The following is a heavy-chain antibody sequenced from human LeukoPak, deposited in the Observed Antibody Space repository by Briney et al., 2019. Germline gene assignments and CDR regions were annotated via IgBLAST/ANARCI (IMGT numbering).Heavy chain of an antibody. D-gene: IGHD2-2*01. CDR2: ISSSGSTI. CDR3: ARDWYCSSTSCYENYYGMDV. V-gene: IGHV3-48*03. J-gene: IGHJ6*02. Sequence: GGSLRLSCAASGFTFSSYEMNWVRQAPGKGLEWVSYISSSGSTIYYADSVKGRFTISRDNAKNSLYLQMNSLRAENTAVYYYARDWYCSSTSCYENYYGMDVWGQGTTVTVSS. CDR1: GFTFSSYE.